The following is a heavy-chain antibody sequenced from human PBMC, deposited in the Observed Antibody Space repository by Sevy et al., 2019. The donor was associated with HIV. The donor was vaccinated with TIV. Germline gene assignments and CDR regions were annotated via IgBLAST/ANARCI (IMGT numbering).Heavy chain of an antibody. V-gene: IGHV3-23*01. Sequence: GGSLRLSCAASGFTFSSYTMSWVRQAPGKGLEWVSAISGSGRYTYDADSVKGRFTRSRDNSKNTLYLQMNSLRAEDTAVYYWATRTLSSSFYYYYGMDVWGQGTTVTVSS. CDR1: GFTFSSYT. D-gene: IGHD6-13*01. CDR2: ISGSGRYT. J-gene: IGHJ6*02. CDR3: ATRTLSSSFYYYYGMDV.